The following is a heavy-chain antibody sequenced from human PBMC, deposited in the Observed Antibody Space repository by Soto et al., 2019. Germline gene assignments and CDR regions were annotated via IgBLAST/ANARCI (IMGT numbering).Heavy chain of an antibody. J-gene: IGHJ4*02. CDR3: ARERTYFGDY. D-gene: IGHD3-9*01. CDR1: GYTFTSYG. V-gene: IGHV1-18*01. Sequence: ASVKVSCKASGYTFTSYGISWVRQAPGQGLEWMGWISAYNGNTNYAQKFQERVTITRDMSTSTAYMELSSLRSEDTAVYYCARERTYFGDYWGQGTLVTVSS. CDR2: ISAYNGNT.